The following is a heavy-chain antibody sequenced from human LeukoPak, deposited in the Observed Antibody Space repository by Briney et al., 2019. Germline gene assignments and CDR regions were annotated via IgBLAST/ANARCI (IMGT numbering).Heavy chain of an antibody. CDR3: ARVAYCSGGSCHSTPYYFDY. J-gene: IGHJ4*02. Sequence: PGGSLRLSCAASGFTFSDYYMSWIRQAPGKGLEWVSYISSSGSTIYYADSVKGRFTISRDNAKNSLYLQMNSLRAEDTAVYYCARVAYCSGGSCHSTPYYFDYWGQGTLVTVSS. D-gene: IGHD2-15*01. CDR2: ISSSGSTI. V-gene: IGHV3-11*04. CDR1: GFTFSDYY.